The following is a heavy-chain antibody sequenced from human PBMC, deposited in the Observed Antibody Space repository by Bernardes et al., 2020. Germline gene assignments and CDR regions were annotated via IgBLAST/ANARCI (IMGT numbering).Heavy chain of an antibody. V-gene: IGHV5-51*01. CDR3: AKVAAPYAPPYYFDY. Sequence: GESLKISCKGSGYSFTSYWIGWVRQMPGKGLEWMGIIYPGDSDTRYSPSFQGQVTISADKSISTAYLQWSSLKASDTAMYYCAKVAAPYAPPYYFDYWGQGTLVTVSS. CDR2: IYPGDSDT. CDR1: GYSFTSYW. D-gene: IGHD2-15*01. J-gene: IGHJ4*02.